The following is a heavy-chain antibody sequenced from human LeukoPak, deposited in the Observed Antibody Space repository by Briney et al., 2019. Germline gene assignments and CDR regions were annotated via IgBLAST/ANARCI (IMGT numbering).Heavy chain of an antibody. CDR3: ARDSYDILTGYCFN. D-gene: IGHD3-9*01. CDR2: ISTSSSYI. Sequence: PGRSLRLSCAASGFTFSSYSMNWVRQAPGKGLEWVSSISTSSSYIYYADSVKGRFTISRDNAKNSLYLQMNSLRAEDTAVYYCARDSYDILTGYCFNWGQGTLVTVSS. CDR1: GFTFSSYS. J-gene: IGHJ4*02. V-gene: IGHV3-21*01.